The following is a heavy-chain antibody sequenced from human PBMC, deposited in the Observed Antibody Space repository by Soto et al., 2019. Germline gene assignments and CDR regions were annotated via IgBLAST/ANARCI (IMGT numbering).Heavy chain of an antibody. Sequence: SQTLSLTCAISGDSVSSNSAAWNWIRQSPSRGLEWLGRTYYRSKWYNDYAVSVKSRITISPDTSKNQFSLQLNSVTPEDTAVYYCARDLAEGSSGWYAEYYYYGMDVWGQGTTVTVSS. CDR2: TYYRSKWYN. V-gene: IGHV6-1*01. D-gene: IGHD6-19*01. CDR3: ARDLAEGSSGWYAEYYYYGMDV. J-gene: IGHJ6*02. CDR1: GDSVSSNSAA.